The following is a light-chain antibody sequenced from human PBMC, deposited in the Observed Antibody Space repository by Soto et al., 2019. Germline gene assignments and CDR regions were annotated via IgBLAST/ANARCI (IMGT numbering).Light chain of an antibody. CDR3: QHYNSYSEA. V-gene: IGKV1-5*03. J-gene: IGKJ1*01. CDR2: KAS. Sequence: TRRTPSPSTLTESVGDRFTITCRASQTISSWLAWYQQKPGKAPKLLIYKASTLKSGVPSRFSGSGSGTEFTLTISSLHPDDFGPNYCQHYNSYSEAFGQGTKVDIK. CDR1: QTISSW.